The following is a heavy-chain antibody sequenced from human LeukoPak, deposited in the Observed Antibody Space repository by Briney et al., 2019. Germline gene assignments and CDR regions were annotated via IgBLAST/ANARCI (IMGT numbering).Heavy chain of an antibody. CDR1: GLTFSDYW. CDR2: IKQDGSAE. J-gene: IGHJ4*02. Sequence: GGSLRLSCVASGLTFSDYWMNWVRQAPGKGLEWVANIKQDGSAENYVDSVRGRFTISRDNAKNSVYPQTNSLRDDDTAVYYCAGGMGYITDYWGQGILVTVSS. CDR3: AGGMGYITDY. V-gene: IGHV3-7*01. D-gene: IGHD1-1*01.